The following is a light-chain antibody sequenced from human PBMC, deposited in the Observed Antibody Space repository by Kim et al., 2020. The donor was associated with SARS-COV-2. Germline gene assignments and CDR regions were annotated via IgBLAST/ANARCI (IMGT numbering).Light chain of an antibody. CDR3: QQCKGAPWT. Sequence: DIQMTQSPSSLSASVVDRVTITCRASQGISNYLAWYQQKPGKVPKLLIYAASALRSGVPSRFSGSGSGTDFTLTITSLQPEDVAVYYCQQCKGAPWTFGHGTKVDIK. CDR1: QGISNY. J-gene: IGKJ1*01. CDR2: AAS. V-gene: IGKV1-27*01.